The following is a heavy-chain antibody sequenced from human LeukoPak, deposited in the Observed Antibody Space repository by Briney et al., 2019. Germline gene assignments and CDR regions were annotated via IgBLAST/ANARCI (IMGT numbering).Heavy chain of an antibody. V-gene: IGHV3-48*04. J-gene: IGHJ4*02. D-gene: IGHD3-3*01. CDR3: ATWSGEGY. Sequence: SGGSLRLSCAASGFTFSSFSMNWVRQAPGKGLEWVSYIRSSGTSTDYTGSVKGRFTISRDNAKNSLYLQMNSLGAEDTAVYYCATWSGEGYWGQGTLVTVSS. CDR2: IRSSGTST. CDR1: GFTFSSFS.